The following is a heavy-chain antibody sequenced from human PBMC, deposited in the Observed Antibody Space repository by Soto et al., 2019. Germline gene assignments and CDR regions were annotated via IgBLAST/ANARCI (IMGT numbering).Heavy chain of an antibody. CDR3: SRDLSLIRAFDI. Sequence: ETLSLTCAVYGGSFSGYYWSWIRQPPGKGLEWIGEINHSGSTNYNPSLKSRVTISVDTSKNQFSLKLSSVTAADTAVYYCSRDLSLIRAFDIWGPGTMVTVSS. D-gene: IGHD3-16*01. CDR1: GGSFSGYY. V-gene: IGHV4-34*01. J-gene: IGHJ3*02. CDR2: INHSGST.